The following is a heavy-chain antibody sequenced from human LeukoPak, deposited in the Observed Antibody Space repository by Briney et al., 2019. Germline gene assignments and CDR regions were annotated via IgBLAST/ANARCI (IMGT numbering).Heavy chain of an antibody. D-gene: IGHD3-22*01. CDR3: ARGRYDSSGYYPIFDF. CDR1: GYTFTSYD. V-gene: IGHV1-8*01. Sequence: ASVKVSCKASGYTFTSYDINWVRQATGQGLEWMGWMNPDSGNTGYAQKLQGRVTLTRDTSISTAYMELSSLSSEDTAVYYCARGRYDSSGYYPIFDFWGQGTLVTVSS. J-gene: IGHJ4*02. CDR2: MNPDSGNT.